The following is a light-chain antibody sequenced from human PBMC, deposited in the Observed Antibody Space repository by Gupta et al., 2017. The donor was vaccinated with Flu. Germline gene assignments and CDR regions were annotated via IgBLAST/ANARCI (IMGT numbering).Light chain of an antibody. Sequence: EIVLTQSPATLSLSPGETATLSCRASQSVNQYLAWYQQKPGQSPRLLIYDTSNRATGIPARFSGSGSGTDFTLTIASLEPEDFAVYFCQQRSNWLTFGGGTTVEIK. CDR1: QSVNQY. V-gene: IGKV3-11*01. J-gene: IGKJ4*01. CDR3: QQRSNWLT. CDR2: DTS.